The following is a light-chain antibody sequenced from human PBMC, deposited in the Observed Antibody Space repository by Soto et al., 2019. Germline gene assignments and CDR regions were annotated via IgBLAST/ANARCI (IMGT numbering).Light chain of an antibody. V-gene: IGKV3-20*01. CDR2: GAS. CDR3: QQYNYSPWT. Sequence: EIVLTQSPGTLSLSPGERATLSCRASQSVGSNYLAWYQQKPGQAPRLLIHGASSRATGIPDRFSGGGSGTDFTLTISRLEPEDFAVYYCQQYNYSPWTYGQGTKVEIK. CDR1: QSVGSNY. J-gene: IGKJ1*01.